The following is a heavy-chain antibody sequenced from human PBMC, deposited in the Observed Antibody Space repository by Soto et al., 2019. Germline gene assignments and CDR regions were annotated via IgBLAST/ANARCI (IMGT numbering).Heavy chain of an antibody. D-gene: IGHD3-10*01. Sequence: QVQRVQSGAEVKKPGASVKVSCKASGYTFTSYGISCVRQAPGQGLEWMGWISAYNGNTNYAQKLQGRLTMTTATSTSTAYMELRSLRSDDTAMYYCAGGWFAEFVYYFDNWGQGTLVTVSS. CDR3: AGGWFAEFVYYFDN. J-gene: IGHJ4*02. V-gene: IGHV1-18*01. CDR1: GYTFTSYG. CDR2: ISAYNGNT.